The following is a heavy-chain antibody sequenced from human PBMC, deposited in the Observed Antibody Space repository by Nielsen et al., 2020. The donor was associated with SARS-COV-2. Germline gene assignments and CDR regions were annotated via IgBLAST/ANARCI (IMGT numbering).Heavy chain of an antibody. CDR1: GGSFSGYY. J-gene: IGHJ4*02. CDR3: ARTMTTVTRTFDY. D-gene: IGHD4-17*01. Sequence: SETLSLTCAVYGGSFSGYYWSWIRQPPGKGLEWIGEINHSGSTNYNPPLKSRVTISVDTSKNQFSLKLSSVTAADTAVYYCARTMTTVTRTFDYWGQGTLVTVSS. CDR2: INHSGST. V-gene: IGHV4-34*01.